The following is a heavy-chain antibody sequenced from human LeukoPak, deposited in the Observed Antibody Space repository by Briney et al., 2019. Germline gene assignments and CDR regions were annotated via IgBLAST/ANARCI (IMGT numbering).Heavy chain of an antibody. Sequence: PSQTLSLTCAVSGGSISSGGYPWSWIRQPPGKGLEWIGYIYHSGSTYYNPSLKSRVTISVDRSKNQFSLKLSSVTAADTAVYYCARGTGIVGATPFDYWGQGTLVTVSS. CDR2: IYHSGST. CDR3: ARGTGIVGATPFDY. J-gene: IGHJ4*02. V-gene: IGHV4-30-2*01. D-gene: IGHD1-26*01. CDR1: GGSISSGGYP.